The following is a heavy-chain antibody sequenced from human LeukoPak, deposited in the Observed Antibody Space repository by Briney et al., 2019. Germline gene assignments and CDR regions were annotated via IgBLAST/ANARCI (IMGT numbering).Heavy chain of an antibody. D-gene: IGHD3-22*01. V-gene: IGHV1-18*01. CDR3: ARGRYYYDSSGYRPLDY. J-gene: IGHJ4*02. CDR2: ISAYNGNT. CDR1: GYTFTSYG. Sequence: ASVKVSCKASGYTFTSYGISWVRQAPGQGLEWMGWISAYNGNTNCAQKLQGRVTMTTDTPTSTAYMELRSLRSDDTAVYYCARGRYYYDSSGYRPLDYWGQGTLVTVSS.